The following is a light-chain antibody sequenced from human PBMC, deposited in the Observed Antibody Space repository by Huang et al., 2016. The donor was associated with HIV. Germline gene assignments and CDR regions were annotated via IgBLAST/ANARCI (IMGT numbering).Light chain of an antibody. Sequence: DIQMTQSPSSLSASVGDRVTITCQASQDISNYLNWYQQKTGKAPKLLIYDASNLETGVPSRFSGSGSGTDFTFTISSLQPEDIATYYCQQYDNLLTFGPGTKVDIK. J-gene: IGKJ3*01. CDR2: DAS. CDR1: QDISNY. CDR3: QQYDNLLT. V-gene: IGKV1-33*01.